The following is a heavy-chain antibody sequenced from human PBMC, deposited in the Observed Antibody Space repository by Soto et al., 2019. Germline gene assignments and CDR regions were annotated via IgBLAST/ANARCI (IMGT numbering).Heavy chain of an antibody. Sequence: PGGSLRLSCAASGFTFSTHAMHWVRQAPGKGLECVAIVSFDGSNKYYADSVKGRFTISRDNSKNTLYLQMSGLTPEDTAVYYSARDQTGITTTGGGRIDHWGQGTLVTVSS. J-gene: IGHJ4*02. CDR2: VSFDGSNK. D-gene: IGHD1-20*01. CDR1: GFTFSTHA. V-gene: IGHV3-30-3*01. CDR3: ARDQTGITTTGGGRIDH.